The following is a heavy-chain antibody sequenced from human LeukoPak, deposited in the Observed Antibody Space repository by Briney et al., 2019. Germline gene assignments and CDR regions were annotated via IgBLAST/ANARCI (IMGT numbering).Heavy chain of an antibody. V-gene: IGHV4-34*01. Sequence: SETLSLTCAAYGGSLSAYYWTWIRQPPGNGREWFGEINTSGRAKYHPSLKSRVIISGDTSKDQCSLKLTSVTAADTAVYYCAGGIRYYYDSSTYVPYYFDYWGQGTLVTVSS. J-gene: IGHJ4*02. CDR2: INTSGRA. CDR1: GGSLSAYY. CDR3: AGGIRYYYDSSTYVPYYFDY. D-gene: IGHD3-22*01.